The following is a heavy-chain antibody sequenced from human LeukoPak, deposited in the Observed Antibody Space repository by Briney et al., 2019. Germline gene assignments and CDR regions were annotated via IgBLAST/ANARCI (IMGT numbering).Heavy chain of an antibody. CDR3: ARETYQLLSGYYYYYMDV. J-gene: IGHJ6*03. V-gene: IGHV4-4*07. D-gene: IGHD2-2*01. CDR1: GGSISTYY. Sequence: SETLSLTCTVSGGSISTYYWSWIRQPAGKGLEWIGRIYTSGTTYYNPSLKSRVTMSVDTSKSQFSLKLSSMTAADTAVYYCARETYQLLSGYYYYYMDVWGKGTTVTVSS. CDR2: IYTSGTT.